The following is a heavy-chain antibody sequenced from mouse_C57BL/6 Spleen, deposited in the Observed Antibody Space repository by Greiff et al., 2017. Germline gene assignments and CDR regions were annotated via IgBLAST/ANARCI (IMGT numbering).Heavy chain of an antibody. Sequence: VQLKQSGPELVKPGASVKISCKASGYSFTDYNMNWVKQSNGKSLEWIGVINPNYGTTSYNQKFKGKATLTVDQSSSTAYMQLNSLTSEDSAVYYCARRTTVVATEYFDVWGTGTTVTVSA. CDR1: GYSFTDYN. D-gene: IGHD1-1*01. CDR2: INPNYGTT. CDR3: ARRTTVVATEYFDV. J-gene: IGHJ1*03. V-gene: IGHV1-39*01.